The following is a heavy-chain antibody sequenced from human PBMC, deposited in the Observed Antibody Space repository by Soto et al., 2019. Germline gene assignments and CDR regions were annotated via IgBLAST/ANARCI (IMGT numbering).Heavy chain of an antibody. J-gene: IGHJ4*02. CDR1: GGTFSSYA. CDR3: VRDESPRDCSGGSCYLC. CDR2: IIPIFGTA. D-gene: IGHD2-15*01. Sequence: QVQLVQSGAEVKKPGSSVKVSCKASGGTFSSYAISWVRQAPGQGLEWMGGIIPIFGTANYAQKFQGRVTITADESTSTAYMELSSLRSEDTAVYYCVRDESPRDCSGGSCYLCWGQGTLVTVSS. V-gene: IGHV1-69*01.